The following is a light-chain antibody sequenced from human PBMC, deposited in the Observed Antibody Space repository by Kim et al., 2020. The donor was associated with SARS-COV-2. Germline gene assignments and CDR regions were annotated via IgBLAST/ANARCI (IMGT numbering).Light chain of an antibody. CDR3: CSYAARIIYV. Sequence: QSALTQPRSVSGSPGQSVTISCTGTYSDVGGYTYVSWYQQHPGKAPKVMIYNVSKRPSGVPDRFSGSKSGNTASLTISGLQPEDEADYYCCSYAARIIYVFGTGTKVTVL. J-gene: IGLJ1*01. CDR1: YSDVGGYTY. CDR2: NVS. V-gene: IGLV2-11*01.